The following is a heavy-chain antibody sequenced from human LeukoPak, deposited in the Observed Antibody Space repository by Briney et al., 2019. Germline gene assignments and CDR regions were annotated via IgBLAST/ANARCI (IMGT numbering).Heavy chain of an antibody. CDR1: GFTFNDYG. V-gene: IGHV3-30*02. CDR2: IRHDGSKT. J-gene: IGHJ4*02. D-gene: IGHD3-10*01. CDR3: ARDHHGTGSYFEY. Sequence: GGSLRLSCAASGFTFNDYGMHWVRQAPGKGSEWVTFIRHDGSKTYFADSVKGRFTISRDNSRKTVSLQMNSLGFDDTAVYYCARDHHGTGSYFEYWGQGIPVTVSS.